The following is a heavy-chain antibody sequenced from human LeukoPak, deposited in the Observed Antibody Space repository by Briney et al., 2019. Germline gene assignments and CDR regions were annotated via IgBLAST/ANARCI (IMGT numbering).Heavy chain of an antibody. V-gene: IGHV3-23*01. CDR1: GFTFTTYA. J-gene: IGHJ2*01. D-gene: IGHD3-22*01. Sequence: GGSLRLSCAASGFTFTTYAMNWVRQAPGKGLEWVSVISGSGGSTYYADSVKGRFTISRDNSKNTLYLEVDSLRAEDTAVYYCATAFYFDSSGPYWYFDLWGRGTLVTVSS. CDR3: ATAFYFDSSGPYWYFDL. CDR2: ISGSGGST.